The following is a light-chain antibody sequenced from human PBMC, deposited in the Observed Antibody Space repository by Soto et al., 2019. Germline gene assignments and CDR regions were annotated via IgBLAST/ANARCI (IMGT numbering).Light chain of an antibody. J-gene: IGLJ1*01. V-gene: IGLV2-14*01. CDR2: EVS. CDR1: SSDVGGYNY. Sequence: QSALTQPASVSGSPGQSITISCTGTSSDVGGYNYVSWYQQHPGKAPKLMIYEVSNRPSGVSNRFSGSKSGNTASLIISGLQAEDEADYYCSSYTSSSIPYVFGTGTKVTVL. CDR3: SSYTSSSIPYV.